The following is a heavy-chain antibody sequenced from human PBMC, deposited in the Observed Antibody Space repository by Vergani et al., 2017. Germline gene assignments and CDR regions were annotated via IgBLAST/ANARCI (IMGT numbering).Heavy chain of an antibody. CDR1: GFTVSSNY. Sequence: EVQLVESGGGLVQPGGSLRLSCAASGFTVSSNYMSWVRQAPGKGLEWVSVIYSGGSTYYADSVKGRFTISRDNSKNTLYLQLTSLRAEDTAVYYCAAGYNWNDPYFDYWGQGTLVTVSS. V-gene: IGHV3-66*02. CDR2: IYSGGST. J-gene: IGHJ4*02. CDR3: AAGYNWNDPYFDY. D-gene: IGHD1-1*01.